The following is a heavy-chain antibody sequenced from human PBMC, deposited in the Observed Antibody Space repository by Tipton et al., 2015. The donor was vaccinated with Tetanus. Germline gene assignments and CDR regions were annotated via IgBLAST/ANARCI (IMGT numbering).Heavy chain of an antibody. J-gene: IGHJ4*02. V-gene: IGHV4-61*08. CDR2: ISGSGTT. D-gene: IGHD3-3*01. CDR3: ARANYDSFKKGPFDS. CDR1: GASLRGGDYH. Sequence: GLVKPSETLSLTRTVSGASLRGGDYHWSWIRQPPGKGLEWLAYISGSGTTNSNYYLKSRITMTRDTSRNQFSLTLTSVTAADTAVYYCARANYDSFKKGPFDSWGQGSLVIVSS.